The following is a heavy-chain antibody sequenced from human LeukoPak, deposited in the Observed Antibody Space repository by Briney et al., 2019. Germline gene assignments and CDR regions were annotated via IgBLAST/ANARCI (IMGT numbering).Heavy chain of an antibody. CDR2: FDPEDGER. V-gene: IGHV1-24*01. Sequence: ASVRVSCKVSGYTLTELSMHWVRQAPGKGVEWMGGFDPEDGERIYAQKFQGRVTMTEDTSTDTAYMELSSLRSEDTAVYYCATRSIVVVPAAIFTRYYMDVWGKGTTVTVSS. D-gene: IGHD2-2*01. CDR3: ATRSIVVVPAAIFTRYYMDV. J-gene: IGHJ6*03. CDR1: GYTLTELS.